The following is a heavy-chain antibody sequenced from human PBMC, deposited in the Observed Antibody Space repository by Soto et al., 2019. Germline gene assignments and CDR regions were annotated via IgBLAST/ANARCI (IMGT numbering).Heavy chain of an antibody. D-gene: IGHD3-3*01. CDR1: GGSVSSGSYY. CDR3: ARTYYDFWSGYYRGGRGDYYYGMDV. Sequence: PSETLSLTCTVSGGSVSSGSYYWSWILQPPGKGLEWIGYIYYSGSTNYNPSLKSRVTISVDTSKNQFSLKLSSVTAADTAVYYCARTYYDFWSGYYRGGRGDYYYGMDVWGQGTTVTVSS. J-gene: IGHJ6*02. CDR2: IYYSGST. V-gene: IGHV4-61*01.